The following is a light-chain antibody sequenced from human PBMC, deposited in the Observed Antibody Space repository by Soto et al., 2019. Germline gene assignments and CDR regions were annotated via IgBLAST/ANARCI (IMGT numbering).Light chain of an antibody. J-gene: IGKJ3*01. V-gene: IGKV3-11*01. CDR1: QSVSSY. CDR3: QQRSNWPPFT. CDR2: GAS. Sequence: EMVLTQSPASLSLSPGERATLSSRASQSVSSYLAWYQQKPGQAPRLLIYGASNRATGIPARFSGSGSGTDFTLTISSLEPEDFAVYYCQQRSNWPPFTFGPGTKVDIK.